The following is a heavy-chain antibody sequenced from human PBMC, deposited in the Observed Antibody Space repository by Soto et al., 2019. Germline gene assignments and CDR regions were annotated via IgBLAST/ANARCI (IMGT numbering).Heavy chain of an antibody. D-gene: IGHD5-18*01. CDR3: ARLDTAMDIFDY. CDR1: GGSISSGDYY. J-gene: IGHJ4*02. Sequence: SETLSLTCTVSGGSISSGDYYWSWIRQPPGKGLEWIGYIYYSGGTYYNPSLKSRVTISVDTSKNQFSLKLRSVTAADTAVYYCARLDTAMDIFDYWGQGTLVTVSS. V-gene: IGHV4-30-4*01. CDR2: IYYSGGT.